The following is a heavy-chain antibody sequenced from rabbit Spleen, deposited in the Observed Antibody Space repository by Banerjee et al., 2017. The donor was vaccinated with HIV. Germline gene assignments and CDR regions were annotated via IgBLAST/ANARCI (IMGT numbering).Heavy chain of an antibody. J-gene: IGHJ4*01. CDR2: IYAGSGSA. CDR3: ARDDGSYDYIDGYFNL. CDR1: GFSFSSGND. V-gene: IGHV1S40*01. Sequence: QSLEESGGGLVKPGASLTLTCKASGFSFSSGNDMFCGRQAPGKGPEWIACIYAGSGSAYYATWAKGRFTISMTSSTTVTLQMTSLTAADTDTYFYARDDGSYDYIDGYFNLWGPGTLVTVS. D-gene: IGHD6-1*01.